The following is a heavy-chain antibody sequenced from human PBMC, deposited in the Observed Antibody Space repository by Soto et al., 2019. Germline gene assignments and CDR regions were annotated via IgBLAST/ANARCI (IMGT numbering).Heavy chain of an antibody. D-gene: IGHD3-22*01. CDR1: GFSFSSYW. Sequence: GGSLRLSCAYSGFSFSSYWMHWVRQGPGKGLVWVSRINTDGSSTNYADSVKGRFTISRDNAKNTVYLQMNSLRVEDTAVYYCARGDYHETSGPFSDAFDIWGQGTLVTVSS. CDR2: INTDGSST. CDR3: ARGDYHETSGPFSDAFDI. J-gene: IGHJ3*02. V-gene: IGHV3-74*01.